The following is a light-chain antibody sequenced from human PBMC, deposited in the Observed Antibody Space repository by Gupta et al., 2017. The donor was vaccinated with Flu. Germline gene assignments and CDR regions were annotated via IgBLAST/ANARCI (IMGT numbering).Light chain of an antibody. CDR3: QQRSNWPLT. CDR2: DVV. J-gene: IGKJ4*01. Sequence: PATLALSPGETATLSGRSSQSLGTSLAWSQQTSGQPPRLLIYDVVNRATGIPARFSGSGSGRDFTLTISSLEPEDFAVYYCQQRSNWPLTFGRGTKV. V-gene: IGKV3-11*02. CDR1: QSLGTS.